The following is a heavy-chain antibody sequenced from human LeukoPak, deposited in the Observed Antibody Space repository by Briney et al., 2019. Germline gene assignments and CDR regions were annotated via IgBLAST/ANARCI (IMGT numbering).Heavy chain of an antibody. J-gene: IGHJ4*02. CDR2: INPSGGTT. CDR3: ARGHYDILTGYTL. D-gene: IGHD3-9*01. CDR1: GYTFTSYH. Sequence: ASVKVSCKASGYTFTSYHMHWVRQAPGQGLEWMGIINPSGGTTNYAQKFRGRVTMTRDMSTSTVYMELSSLRSEDTAVYYCARGHYDILTGYTLWGQGTLVTVSS. V-gene: IGHV1-46*01.